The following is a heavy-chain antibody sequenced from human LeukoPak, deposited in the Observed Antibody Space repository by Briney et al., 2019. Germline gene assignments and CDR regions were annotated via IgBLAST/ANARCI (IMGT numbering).Heavy chain of an antibody. CDR3: ARGSSSSAGVQH. CDR1: GGSISSYY. D-gene: IGHD6-6*01. V-gene: IGHV4-59*01. CDR2: IYYSGST. J-gene: IGHJ1*01. Sequence: SETLSLTCTVSGGSISSYYWSWIRQPPGKGLEWIGYIYYSGSTNYSPSLKSRVTISVDTSKNQFSLKLSSVTAADTAVYYCARGSSSSAGVQHWGQGTLVTVSS.